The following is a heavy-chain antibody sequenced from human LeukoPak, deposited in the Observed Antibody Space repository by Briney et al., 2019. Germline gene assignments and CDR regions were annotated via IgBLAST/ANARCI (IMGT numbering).Heavy chain of an antibody. CDR3: AGFFYDNSGDAFDV. V-gene: IGHV1-69*13. CDR2: LIPIYGSA. CDR1: GGSFTFSSHA. J-gene: IGHJ3*01. Sequence: SVKVSCKASGGSFTFSSHAISWVRQAPGQGLEWMGGLIPIYGSANYAQKFQGRVTITSDESTRTVYMELSSLRPEDSAVHYCAGFFYDNSGDAFDVWGQGTMVTVSS. D-gene: IGHD3-22*01.